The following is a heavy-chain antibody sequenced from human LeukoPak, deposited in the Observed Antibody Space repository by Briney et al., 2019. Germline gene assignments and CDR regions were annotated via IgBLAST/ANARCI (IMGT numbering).Heavy chain of an antibody. CDR3: ARDRRLAAAGVFFDY. V-gene: IGHV3-7*03. D-gene: IGHD6-25*01. CDR2: IKQDGTEK. J-gene: IGHJ4*02. Sequence: GGSLRLSCAASGFTFSTYWMSWVRQALGKGLEWVASIKQDGTEKYYVDSVKGRFTISRDNAKNSLYLQMNSLRAEDTAVYYCARDRRLAAAGVFFDYWGQGTLVTVSS. CDR1: GFTFSTYW.